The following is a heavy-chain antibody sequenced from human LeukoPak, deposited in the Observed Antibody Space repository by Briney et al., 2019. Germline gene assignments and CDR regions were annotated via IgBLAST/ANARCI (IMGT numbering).Heavy chain of an antibody. J-gene: IGHJ5*02. D-gene: IGHD1-26*01. CDR2: IKQDGSEK. CDR1: GFTFSSYW. Sequence: GGSLRLSCAASGFTFSSYWMNWVRQARGKGGEWVANIKQDGSEKYYVDSVKGGFIISRENAKNSVYMQMKSRRREDTGMYYCIRHSSGSELTWGQGTLVIVSS. CDR3: IRHSSGSELT. V-gene: IGHV3-7*03.